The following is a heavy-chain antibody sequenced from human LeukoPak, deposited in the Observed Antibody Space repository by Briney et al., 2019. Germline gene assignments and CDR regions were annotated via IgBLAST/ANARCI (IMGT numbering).Heavy chain of an antibody. Sequence: PGGSLRLSCAASGFTFSSYGMHWVRQAPGKGLEWVAFIRYDGRNKYSADSVKGRITISRDNSNNTLYLQMNSLRAEDTAMYYCARVKDPGGYYYYYYMDVWGKGTTVTVSS. CDR3: ARVKDPGGYYYYYYMDV. J-gene: IGHJ6*03. D-gene: IGHD3-16*01. V-gene: IGHV3-30*02. CDR2: IRYDGRNK. CDR1: GFTFSSYG.